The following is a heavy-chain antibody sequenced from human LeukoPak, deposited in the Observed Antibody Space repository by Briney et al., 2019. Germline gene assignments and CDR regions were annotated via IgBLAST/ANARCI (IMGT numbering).Heavy chain of an antibody. CDR3: AKDHEELSELTPFDY. J-gene: IGHJ4*02. D-gene: IGHD1-26*01. CDR1: GFTFSSYG. V-gene: IGHV3-30*18. CDR2: ISYDGSNK. Sequence: GRSLRLSCAASGFTFSSYGMHWVRQAPGKGLEWVAVISYDGSNKYYADSVKGRFTISRDNSKNTLYLQMNSLRAEDTAVYYCAKDHEELSELTPFDYWGQGTLVTVFS.